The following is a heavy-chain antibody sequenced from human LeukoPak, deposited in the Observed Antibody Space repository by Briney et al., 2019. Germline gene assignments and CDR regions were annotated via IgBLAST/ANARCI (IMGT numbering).Heavy chain of an antibody. Sequence: GGSLRLSCAASGFTFSSYSMNWVRQAPGKGLEWVSYISSSSSTIYYADSVKGRFTISRDNAKNSLYLQMNSLRAEDTAVYHCARASGGYYDSSGSFDYWGQGTLVTVSS. CDR2: ISSSSSTI. CDR3: ARASGGYYDSSGSFDY. J-gene: IGHJ4*02. V-gene: IGHV3-48*01. D-gene: IGHD3-22*01. CDR1: GFTFSSYS.